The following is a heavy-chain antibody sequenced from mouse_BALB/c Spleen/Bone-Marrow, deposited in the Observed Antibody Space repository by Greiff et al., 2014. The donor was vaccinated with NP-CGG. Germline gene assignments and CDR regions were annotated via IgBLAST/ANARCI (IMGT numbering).Heavy chain of an antibody. CDR2: ISPNTGYS. CDR1: GYSFTNYW. V-gene: IGHV1-7*01. J-gene: IGHJ3*01. CDR3: ARYGNYPLFAY. D-gene: IGHD2-1*01. Sequence: QVQLKESGAELAKPGASVKMSCKVSGYSFTNYWMHWVKQRPGQGLEWIGYISPNTGYSEYNQKFKDKATLTADKSSNIAYMQLSSLTSEDSAVYYCARYGNYPLFAYWGQGTLVTVSA.